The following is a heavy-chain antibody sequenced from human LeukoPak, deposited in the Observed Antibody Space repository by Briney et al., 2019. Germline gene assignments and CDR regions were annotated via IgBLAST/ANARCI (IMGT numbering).Heavy chain of an antibody. J-gene: IGHJ5*02. D-gene: IGHD3-3*01. Sequence: ASVKVSCKASGYTFTGYYMHWVRQAPGQGLEWMGWINPNSGGTNYAQKFQGRVTMTRDTSISTAYMELSRLRSDDTAVYYCARGDYDFWSGYTFHWFDPWGQGTLVTVSS. CDR2: INPNSGGT. CDR3: ARGDYDFWSGYTFHWFDP. V-gene: IGHV1-2*02. CDR1: GYTFTGYY.